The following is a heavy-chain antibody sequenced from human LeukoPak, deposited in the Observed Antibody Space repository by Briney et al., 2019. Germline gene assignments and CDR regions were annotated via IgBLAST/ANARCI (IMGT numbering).Heavy chain of an antibody. J-gene: IGHJ4*02. D-gene: IGHD2-21*02. CDR3: ARDLAYCGGDCYEPAGIDY. CDR2: ISSSGSTI. CDR1: GFTFSDYY. Sequence: GGSLRLSCAASGFTFSDYYMSWIRQAQGKGLEWVSYISSSGSTIYYADSVKGRFTISRDNAKNSLYLQMNSLRAEDTAVYYCARDLAYCGGDCYEPAGIDYWGQGTLVTVSS. V-gene: IGHV3-11*04.